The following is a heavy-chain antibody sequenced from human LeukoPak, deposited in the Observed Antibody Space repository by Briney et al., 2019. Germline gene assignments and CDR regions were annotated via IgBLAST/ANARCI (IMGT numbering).Heavy chain of an antibody. J-gene: IGHJ4*02. CDR1: GFTFSSYT. D-gene: IGHD6-19*01. CDR2: ISHDGGNK. CDR3: ATPYTSGWSLYFDN. Sequence: PGGSLRLSCAASGFTFSSYTMHWVRQAPDKGLEWVAVISHDGGNKYYADSVKGRFTISRDNSKNTLYLQMNGLRAEETAMYYCATPYTSGWSLYFDNWGQGTLVTVSP. V-gene: IGHV3-30-3*01.